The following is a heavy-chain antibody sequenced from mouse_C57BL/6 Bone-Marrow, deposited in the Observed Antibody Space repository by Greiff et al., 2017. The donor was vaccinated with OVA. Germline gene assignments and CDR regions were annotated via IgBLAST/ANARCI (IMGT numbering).Heavy chain of an antibody. Sequence: EVKLMESGGGLVQPGGSLSLSCAASGFTFTDYYMSWVRQPPGKALEWLGFIRNKANGYTTEYSASVKGRFTISRANSHSILSLQMNALRAAARASYYCARSQYYGSSGYWYFDVWGTGTTVTVSS. D-gene: IGHD1-1*01. J-gene: IGHJ1*03. CDR1: GFTFTDYY. V-gene: IGHV7-3*01. CDR3: ARSQYYGSSGYWYFDV. CDR2: IRNKANGYTT.